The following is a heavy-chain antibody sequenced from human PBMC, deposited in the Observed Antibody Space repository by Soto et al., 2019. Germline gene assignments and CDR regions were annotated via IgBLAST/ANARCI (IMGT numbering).Heavy chain of an antibody. CDR1: GFTFSSYA. CDR2: IKSKTDGGTT. Sequence: GGSLRLSCAASGFTFSSYAMHWVRQAPGKGLEWVGLIKSKTDGGTTVYAAPVKGRFTISRDDSKNTLYLQMNSLKTEDTALYYCTTLGHYYDSSPLDVWGQGTTVTVSS. J-gene: IGHJ6*02. V-gene: IGHV3-15*07. D-gene: IGHD3-22*01. CDR3: TTLGHYYDSSPLDV.